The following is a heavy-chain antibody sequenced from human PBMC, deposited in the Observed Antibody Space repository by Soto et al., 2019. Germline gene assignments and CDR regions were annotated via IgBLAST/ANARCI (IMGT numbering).Heavy chain of an antibody. CDR3: AGGVVRYFQH. V-gene: IGHV4-34*01. J-gene: IGHJ1*01. D-gene: IGHD3-10*01. CDR1: GGSFSGYY. CDR2: INHSGST. Sequence: QVQLQQWGAGLLKPSETLSLTCAVYGGSFSGYYWSWIRQPPGKGLEWIGEINHSGSTNYNPSLKXQVHIXXDTSKNQVSLKLSSVTAADTAVYYCAGGVVRYFQHWGQGTLVTVSS.